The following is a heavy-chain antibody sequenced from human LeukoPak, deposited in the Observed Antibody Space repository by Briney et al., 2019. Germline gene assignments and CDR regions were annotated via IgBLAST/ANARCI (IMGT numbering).Heavy chain of an antibody. CDR2: ISSSSSYI. Sequence: PGGSLRLSCAASGFTFSSYSMNWVRQAPGKGLEWVSSISSSSSYIYYADSVKGRFTISRDNAKNSLYLQMNSLRAEDTAVYYCARYIAVAGIFDYWGQGTLVTVSS. CDR3: ARYIAVAGIFDY. CDR1: GFTFSSYS. J-gene: IGHJ4*02. V-gene: IGHV3-21*01. D-gene: IGHD6-19*01.